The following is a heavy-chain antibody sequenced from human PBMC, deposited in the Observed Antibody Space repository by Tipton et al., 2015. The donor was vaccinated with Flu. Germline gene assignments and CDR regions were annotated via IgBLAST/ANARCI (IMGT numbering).Heavy chain of an antibody. CDR1: GYTFGDYD. V-gene: IGHV1-8*01. CDR3: TRGLKGRFLQLGY. J-gene: IGHJ4*02. CDR2: MNPNSGNT. D-gene: IGHD5-24*01. Sequence: QVQLVQSGAEVKKPGASVKVSCETSGYTFGDYDINWVRQATGQGLEWMGWMNPNSGNTGYAQKFQGRVTMTRDISINTAYMDLSSLRAEDTAMYYGTRGLKGRFLQLGYWGQGTLVTVSA.